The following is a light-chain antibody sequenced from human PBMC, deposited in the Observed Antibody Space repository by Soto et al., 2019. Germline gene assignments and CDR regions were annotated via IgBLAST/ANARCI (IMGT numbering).Light chain of an antibody. J-gene: IGKJ1*01. Sequence: AIQMTQSPCSLSASVGDRVTITCRASKGIRKDLGWYQQKPGQAPKLLIYATSSLQSGVPSRFSGSGSGTEFAHNSSRVQGEDFLSYCYLQDYNDPWTVGQGTNVDSK. CDR2: ATS. V-gene: IGKV1-6*01. CDR1: KGIRKD. CDR3: LQDYNDPWT.